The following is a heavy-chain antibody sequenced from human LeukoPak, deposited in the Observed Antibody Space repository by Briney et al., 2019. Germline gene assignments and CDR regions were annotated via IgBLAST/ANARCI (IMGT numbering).Heavy chain of an antibody. Sequence: GGSLRLSCAASGFTFSSYAMSWVRQAPGKGLEWVSAISGSGGSTYYADSVKGRFTISRDNSKNTLYLQMNSLRAGDTAVYYCAKVGGRVVVAATLYYFDYWGQGTLVTVSS. CDR2: ISGSGGST. D-gene: IGHD2-15*01. V-gene: IGHV3-23*01. CDR1: GFTFSSYA. J-gene: IGHJ4*02. CDR3: AKVGGRVVVAATLYYFDY.